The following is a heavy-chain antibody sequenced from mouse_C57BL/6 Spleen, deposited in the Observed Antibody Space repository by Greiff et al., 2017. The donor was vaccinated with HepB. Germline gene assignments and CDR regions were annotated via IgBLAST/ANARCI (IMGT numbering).Heavy chain of an antibody. D-gene: IGHD1-1*01. V-gene: IGHV5-4*03. CDR3: AVYHYYGSSYPDYFDY. CDR1: GFTFSSYA. CDR2: ISDGGSST. J-gene: IGHJ2*01. Sequence: EVMLVESGGGLVKPGGSLKLPCAASGFTFSSYAMSWVRQTPEKRLEWVATISDGGSSTYYPDNVKGRFTISRDNAKNNLYMQMSHLKSEATAMYYCAVYHYYGSSYPDYFDYWGQGTTLTVSS.